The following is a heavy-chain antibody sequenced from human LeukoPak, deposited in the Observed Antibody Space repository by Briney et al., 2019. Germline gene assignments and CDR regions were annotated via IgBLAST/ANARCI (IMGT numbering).Heavy chain of an antibody. CDR2: IIPIFGTA. J-gene: IGHJ6*02. CDR1: GGTFSSYA. D-gene: IGHD6-13*01. Sequence: SVKVSCKASGGTFSSYAISWVRQAPGEGLEWMGGIIPIFGTANYAQKCQGRVTITADESTSTAYMELSSLRSEDTAVYYCARDRAVGIAAASYGMDVWGQGTTVTVSS. V-gene: IGHV1-69*13. CDR3: ARDRAVGIAAASYGMDV.